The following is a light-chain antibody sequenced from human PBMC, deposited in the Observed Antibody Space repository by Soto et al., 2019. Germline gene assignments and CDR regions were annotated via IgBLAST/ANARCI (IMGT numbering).Light chain of an antibody. CDR2: EVS. Sequence: QSVLTQPPSASGSPGQSVTISCTGTSSDVGGYNYVSWYQQHPGKAPKLMIYEVSKRPSGVPDRFSGSKSGNTASLTVSGLQAEDEAYYYCSSYAGSNNLYVFGPGTKVTVL. V-gene: IGLV2-8*01. J-gene: IGLJ1*01. CDR3: SSYAGSNNLYV. CDR1: SSDVGGYNY.